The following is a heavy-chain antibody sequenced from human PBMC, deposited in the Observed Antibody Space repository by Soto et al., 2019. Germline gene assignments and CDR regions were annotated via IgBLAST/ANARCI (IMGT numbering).Heavy chain of an antibody. D-gene: IGHD5-18*01. CDR3: AKEGTWIQLWFDF. J-gene: IGHJ4*02. V-gene: IGHV3-23*01. CDR1: KFTFTNYA. CDR2: INPSGSDT. Sequence: EVQLLESGGDLVQPGGSLRLSCAASKFTFTNYAMSWVRQAPGKGLEWVSSINPSGSDTYYADSVKGRFTISRDNSKSTLYLQMNSLRADDTAVYYCAKEGTWIQLWFDFWGQGTLVTVSS.